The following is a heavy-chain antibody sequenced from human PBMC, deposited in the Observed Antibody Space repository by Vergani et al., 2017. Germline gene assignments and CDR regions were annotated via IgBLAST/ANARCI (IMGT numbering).Heavy chain of an antibody. Sequence: QVQLVQSGAEVKKPGASVKVSCKASGYTFTSYYMHWVRQAPGQGLEWMGIINPSGGSTSYAQKFQGRVTMTRDTSTSTVYMELSSLRSEDTAVYYCAKGEGSWSPPRWYFDLWGRGTLVTVSS. CDR2: INPSGGST. V-gene: IGHV1-46*01. D-gene: IGHD6-13*01. CDR1: GYTFTSYY. CDR3: AKGEGSWSPPRWYFDL. J-gene: IGHJ2*01.